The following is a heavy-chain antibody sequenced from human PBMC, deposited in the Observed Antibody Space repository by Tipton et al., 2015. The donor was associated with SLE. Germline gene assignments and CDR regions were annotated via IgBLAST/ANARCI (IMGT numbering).Heavy chain of an antibody. J-gene: IGHJ5*02. CDR3: ARAKRSSTTWGYWFDP. CDR1: GASISSHY. Sequence: TLSLTCTVSGASISSHYWNWIRQPPGKGLEWIGNIYNNGNTNYNPSLKSRVTISVDTSRNQSFLKLSSVTAADTALYYCARAKRSSTTWGYWFDPWGQGTLATVSP. CDR2: IYNNGNT. D-gene: IGHD2-2*01. V-gene: IGHV4-59*11.